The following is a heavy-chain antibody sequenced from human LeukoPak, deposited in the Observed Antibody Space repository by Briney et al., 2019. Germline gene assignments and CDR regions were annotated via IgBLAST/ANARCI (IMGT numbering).Heavy chain of an antibody. CDR1: GYTFTSYG. Sequence: ASVKVSCKASGYTFTSYGISWVRQAPGQGLEWMGWISAYNGNTNYAQEVQGRVSMTTDTSTSTAYLELRSLRSDDTAVYYCARGGGLVPGTWSDPWGQGTLVTVSS. CDR2: ISAYNGNT. V-gene: IGHV1-18*01. D-gene: IGHD6-19*01. CDR3: ARGGGLVPGTWSDP. J-gene: IGHJ5*02.